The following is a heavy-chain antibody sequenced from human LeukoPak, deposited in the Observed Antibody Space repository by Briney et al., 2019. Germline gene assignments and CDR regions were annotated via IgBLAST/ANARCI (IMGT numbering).Heavy chain of an antibody. CDR3: ARDTLTGTLGYYCYGMDV. J-gene: IGHJ6*02. V-gene: IGHV1-3*01. CDR2: INAGNGNT. D-gene: IGHD1-7*01. CDR1: GYTFTSYA. Sequence: ASVKVSCKASGYTFTSYAMHWVRQAPGQRLEWMGWINAGNGNTKYSQKFQGRVTITRDTSASTAYMELSSLRSEDTAVYYCARDTLTGTLGYYCYGMDVWGQGTTVTVSS.